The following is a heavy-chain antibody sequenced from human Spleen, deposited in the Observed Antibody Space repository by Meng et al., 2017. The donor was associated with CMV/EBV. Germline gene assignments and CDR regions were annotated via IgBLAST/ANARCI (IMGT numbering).Heavy chain of an antibody. CDR2: IDPDDSDT. D-gene: IGHD5-12*01. CDR1: GYSLTRSW. V-gene: IGHV5-51*01. Sequence: KGSGYSLTRSWIGWVRQMPGKGLEWMGIIDPDDSDTRYSPSFQGQVTISVDKSISTAYLQWSRLKASDTAMYYCARQKWLRSEEDYWGQGTLVTVSS. J-gene: IGHJ4*02. CDR3: ARQKWLRSEEDY.